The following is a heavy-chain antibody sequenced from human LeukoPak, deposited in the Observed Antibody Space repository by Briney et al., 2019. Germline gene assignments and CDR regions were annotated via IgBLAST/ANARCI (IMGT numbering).Heavy chain of an antibody. CDR2: IRYDGSNK. V-gene: IGHV3-30*02. CDR3: AKVVAGPAAIGGSPL. CDR1: GFNFSSYG. Sequence: GGSLRLSCAASGFNFSSYGMHWVRQAPGKGLEWVAFIRYDGSNKYYADSVKGRFTISRDNSKNTLYLQMNSLRVEDTAVYYCAKVVAGPAAIGGSPLWGQGTLVTVSS. J-gene: IGHJ4*02. D-gene: IGHD2-2*02.